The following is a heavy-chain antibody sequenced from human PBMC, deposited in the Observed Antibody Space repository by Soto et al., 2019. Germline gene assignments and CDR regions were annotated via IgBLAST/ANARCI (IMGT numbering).Heavy chain of an antibody. CDR2: IYYSGST. J-gene: IGHJ2*01. CDR3: AREGENWGPPDGYFDL. CDR1: GGSISSGGYY. V-gene: IGHV4-31*03. D-gene: IGHD7-27*01. Sequence: QVQLQESGPGLVKPSQTLSLTCTVSGGSISSGGYYWSWIRQHPGKGLEWIGYIYYSGSTYYNPSLKSRVTISVDTSKNQFSLKLSSVTAADTAVYYCAREGENWGPPDGYFDLWGRGTLVTVSS.